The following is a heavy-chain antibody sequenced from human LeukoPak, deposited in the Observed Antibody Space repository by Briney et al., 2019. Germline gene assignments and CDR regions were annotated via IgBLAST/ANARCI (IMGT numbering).Heavy chain of an antibody. CDR3: ASTRVLEWLLYY. D-gene: IGHD3-3*01. J-gene: IGHJ4*02. CDR1: GFTIRSYW. Sequence: QPGGSLRLSCAASGFTIRSYWMHWVRQAPGKGLVWVSHINSDGSSTSYADSVKGRFTISRDNAKNTLYLQMNSLRAEDTVVYYCASTRVLEWLLYYWGQGTLVTVSS. V-gene: IGHV3-74*01. CDR2: INSDGSST.